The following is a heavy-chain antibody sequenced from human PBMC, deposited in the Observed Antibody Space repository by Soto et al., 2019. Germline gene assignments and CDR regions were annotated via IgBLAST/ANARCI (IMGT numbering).Heavy chain of an antibody. Sequence: SETLSLTCTVSDDSISRSSFYWGWIRQPPGKGLEWIGSIYYSGSTYYNPSLKSRVTISVDTSKNQFSLKLSSVTAADTAVYYCARRRYCSSTSCYAGHYFDYWGQGTLVTVSS. CDR1: DDSISRSSFY. D-gene: IGHD2-2*01. J-gene: IGHJ4*02. V-gene: IGHV4-39*01. CDR2: IYYSGST. CDR3: ARRRYCSSTSCYAGHYFDY.